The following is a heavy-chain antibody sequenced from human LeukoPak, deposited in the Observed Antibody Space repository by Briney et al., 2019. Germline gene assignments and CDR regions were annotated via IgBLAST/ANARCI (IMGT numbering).Heavy chain of an antibody. CDR1: GFTFSDHY. Sequence: GGSLRLSCAASGFTFSDHYIDWVRQAPGKGLEWVGRSRDKGNRYTTAYAASVRGRFTISRDDSKNSLYLQMNSLRAEDTAVYYCAKVHGSVHWGQGTLVTVSS. J-gene: IGHJ4*02. CDR2: SRDKGNRYTT. D-gene: IGHD3-10*01. CDR3: AKVHGSVH. V-gene: IGHV3-72*01.